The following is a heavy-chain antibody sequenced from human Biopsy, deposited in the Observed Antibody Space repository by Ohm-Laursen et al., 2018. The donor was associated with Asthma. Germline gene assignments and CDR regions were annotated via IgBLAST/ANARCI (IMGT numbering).Heavy chain of an antibody. Sequence: GASVKVSCKASGGTFSTYGINWVRQAPGQGLERMGTIIPIFDSTKYAQKFQDRVTIIADESTGTASLELRSLRSEDTAVYYCARDRRQSSSGEDWFDPWGQGTLVTVSS. V-gene: IGHV1-69*13. CDR3: ARDRRQSSSGEDWFDP. CDR2: IIPIFDST. CDR1: GGTFSTYG. J-gene: IGHJ5*02. D-gene: IGHD3-16*01.